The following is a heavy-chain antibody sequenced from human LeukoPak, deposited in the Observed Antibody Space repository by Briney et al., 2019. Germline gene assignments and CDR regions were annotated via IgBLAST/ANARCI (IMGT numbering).Heavy chain of an antibody. CDR3: TRDHGRSIVLQ. CDR2: IYDSGST. CDR1: RDSVSGKKY. J-gene: IGHJ4*02. Sequence: KPSETLSLTCTISRDSVSGKKYWGWIRQSPGKGLEWIGYIYDSGSTNYNPSLASRVTISVDTSKNQFSLILTSVTAADTAVYYCTRDHGRSIVLQWGLGTLVTVSS. D-gene: IGHD2/OR15-2a*01. V-gene: IGHV4-61*01.